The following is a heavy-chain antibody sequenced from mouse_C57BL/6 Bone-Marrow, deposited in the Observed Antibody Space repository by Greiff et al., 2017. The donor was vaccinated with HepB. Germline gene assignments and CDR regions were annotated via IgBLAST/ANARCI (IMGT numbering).Heavy chain of an antibody. V-gene: IGHV1-62-2*01. D-gene: IGHD2-10*02. J-gene: IGHJ1*03. CDR1: GYTFTEYT. CDR3: ARHEDRVWSYWYFDV. Sequence: VMLVESGAELVKPGASVKLSCKASGYTFTEYTIHWVKQRSGQGLEWIGWFYPGSGSIKYNEKFKDKATLTADKSSSTVYMELSRLTSEDSAVYFCARHEDRVWSYWYFDVWGTGTTVTVSS. CDR2: FYPGSGSI.